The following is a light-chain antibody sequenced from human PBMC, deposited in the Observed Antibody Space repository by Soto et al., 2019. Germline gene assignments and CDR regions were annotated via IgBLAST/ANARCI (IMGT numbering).Light chain of an antibody. V-gene: IGLV2-14*01. CDR3: SSYTRSSTLV. CDR1: SSDVGGYNY. J-gene: IGLJ3*02. CDR2: EVS. Sequence: QSALTQPASVSGSPGQSITISCTGTSSDVGGYNYVSWYQQHTGKAPKLMIYEVSNRPSGVSNRFSGSKSGNTASLTISVFQDEDGDEYYCSSYTRSSTLVFGGGTQLPVL.